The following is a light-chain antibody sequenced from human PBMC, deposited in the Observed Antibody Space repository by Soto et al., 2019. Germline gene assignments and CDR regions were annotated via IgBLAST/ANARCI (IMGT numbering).Light chain of an antibody. Sequence: QSALTQPPSASGSPGQSVTISCAGTSSDVGGYNYVSWYQKHPGKAPKLLIYEVFQRPSGVPDRFSGSKSGDTASLTVSGLQAEDEADYFCSSYSGSDNFVVFGGRTKLTVL. CDR1: SSDVGGYNY. CDR3: SSYSGSDNFVV. J-gene: IGLJ3*02. V-gene: IGLV2-8*01. CDR2: EVF.